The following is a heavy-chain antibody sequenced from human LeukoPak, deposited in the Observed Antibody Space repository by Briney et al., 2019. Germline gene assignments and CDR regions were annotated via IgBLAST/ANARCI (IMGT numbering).Heavy chain of an antibody. D-gene: IGHD6-19*01. CDR3: AKDGGGWSTYIDV. CDR2: IYRGGAT. CDR1: GFIVNDNY. J-gene: IGHJ6*03. Sequence: GGSLRLSCAASGFIVNDNYMSWVRQAPGKGLEWVSIIYRGGATYYADSVLGRFTISRDNSKNMVSLQMNSLRGEDTTVYYCAKDGGGWSTYIDVWGKGTTVTVSS. V-gene: IGHV3-66*02.